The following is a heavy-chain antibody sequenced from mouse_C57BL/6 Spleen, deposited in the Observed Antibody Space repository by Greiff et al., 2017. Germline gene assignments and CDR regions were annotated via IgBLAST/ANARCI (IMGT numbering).Heavy chain of an antibody. D-gene: IGHD4-1*01. V-gene: IGHV1-52*01. J-gene: IGHJ1*03. CDR1: GYTFTSYW. CDR2: IDPSDSET. CDR3: GRGGLTGTWYFDV. Sequence: VKLQQPGAELVRPGSSVKLSCKASGYTFTSYWMHWVKQRPIQGLEWIGNIDPSDSETHYNQKFKDKATLTVDKSSSTAYMQLSSLTSEDSAVYYCGRGGLTGTWYFDVWGTGTTVTVSS.